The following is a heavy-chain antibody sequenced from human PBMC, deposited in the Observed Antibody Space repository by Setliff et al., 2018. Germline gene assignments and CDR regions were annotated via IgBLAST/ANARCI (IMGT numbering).Heavy chain of an antibody. Sequence: PSETLSLTCTVSGGSISSYYWSWIRQPPGKGLEWIGEINHSGSTNYNPSLKSRVTISVDTSRNQVSLKLSSVTAADTAVYYCARLGGSSTSGGFYYFYYYMDVWGKGTTVTVSS. D-gene: IGHD2-2*01. CDR3: ARLGGSSTSGGFYYFYYYMDV. CDR2: INHSGST. V-gene: IGHV4-34*01. CDR1: GGSISSYY. J-gene: IGHJ6*03.